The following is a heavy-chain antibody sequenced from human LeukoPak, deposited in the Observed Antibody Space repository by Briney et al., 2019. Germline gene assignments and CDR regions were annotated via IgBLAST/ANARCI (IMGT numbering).Heavy chain of an antibody. Sequence: ASVKVSCKASGYTFTGYYMHWVRQAPGQGLEWMGWINPNGGGTNYAQKFQGRVTMTRDTSISTAYMELSRLRSDDTAVYYCARVVYSSGWYSTYYFDYWGQGTLVTVSS. V-gene: IGHV1-2*02. CDR1: GYTFTGYY. CDR3: ARVVYSSGWYSTYYFDY. J-gene: IGHJ4*02. CDR2: INPNGGGT. D-gene: IGHD6-19*01.